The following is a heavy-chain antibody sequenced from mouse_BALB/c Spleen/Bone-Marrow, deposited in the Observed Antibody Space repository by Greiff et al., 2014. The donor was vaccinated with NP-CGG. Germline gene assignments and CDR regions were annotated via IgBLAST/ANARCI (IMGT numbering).Heavy chain of an antibody. CDR2: IIPDSGYS. D-gene: IGHD1-1*01. V-gene: IGHV1-4*01. J-gene: IGHJ4*01. Sequence: SGAELARPGASVKMSCQASGYTFTRYTMHWEKKRPGQGLEWIGYIIPDSGYSNYNQKFKDKATLTADKSSSTAYMQLSSLTSEDSAVYYCTIRYYAMDYWGQGTSVTVSS. CDR3: TIRYYAMDY. CDR1: GYTFTRYT.